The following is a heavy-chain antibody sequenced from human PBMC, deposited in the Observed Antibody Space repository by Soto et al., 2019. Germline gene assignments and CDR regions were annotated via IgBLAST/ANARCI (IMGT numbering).Heavy chain of an antibody. CDR3: ARGRSASSDFDS. J-gene: IGHJ4*02. D-gene: IGHD3-10*01. V-gene: IGHV3-66*01. CDR1: GFTVSTYY. Sequence: EVQLVESGGGLVQPGGSLRLSCAASGFTVSTYYMNWVRQAPGEGLEWVSVVYSGGTTYYADSVRGRFTISRDNSTSTLFLQMNSLRAEATAVYYCARGRSASSDFDSWGQGTLVTVSS. CDR2: VYSGGTT.